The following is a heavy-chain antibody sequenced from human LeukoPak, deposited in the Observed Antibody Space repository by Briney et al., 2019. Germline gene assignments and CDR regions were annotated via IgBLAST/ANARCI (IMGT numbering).Heavy chain of an antibody. CDR2: ISYDGSNK. J-gene: IGHJ4*02. V-gene: IGHV3-30-3*01. CDR1: GFTFSSYA. D-gene: IGHD5-18*01. Sequence: GGSLRLSCAASGFTFSSYAMHWVRQAPGNGLEWVAVISYDGSNKYYADSVKGRFTISRDNSKNTLYLQMNSLRAEDTAVYYCARVLGPHTDENYFDYWGQGTLVTVSS. CDR3: ARVLGPHTDENYFDY.